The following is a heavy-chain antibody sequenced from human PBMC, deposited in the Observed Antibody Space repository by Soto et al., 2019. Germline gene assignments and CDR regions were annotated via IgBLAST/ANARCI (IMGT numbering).Heavy chain of an antibody. CDR1: GGPISSYY. J-gene: IGHJ4*02. D-gene: IGHD1-26*01. CDR2: IYTSGST. Sequence: NPSETLSLSCTVSGGPISSYYWSWIRQPAGKGLEWIGRIYTSGSTNYNPSLKSRVTMSVDTSKNQFSLKLSSVTAADTAVYFCARGDWESYYQDSWGQGMLVTVSS. V-gene: IGHV4-4*07. CDR3: ARGDWESYYQDS.